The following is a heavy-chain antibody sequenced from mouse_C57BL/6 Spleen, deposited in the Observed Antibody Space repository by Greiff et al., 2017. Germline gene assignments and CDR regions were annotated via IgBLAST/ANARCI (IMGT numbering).Heavy chain of an antibody. V-gene: IGHV5-4*03. CDR1: GFTFSSYA. Sequence: EVMLVESGGGLVKPGGSLKLSCAASGFTFSSYAMSWVRQTPEKRLEWVATISDGGSYTYYPDNVKGRFTISRDNAKNNLYLQMSHLKSEDTAMYYCARGGDYDVSYWYFDVWGTGTTVTVSS. D-gene: IGHD2-4*01. CDR2: ISDGGSYT. CDR3: ARGGDYDVSYWYFDV. J-gene: IGHJ1*03.